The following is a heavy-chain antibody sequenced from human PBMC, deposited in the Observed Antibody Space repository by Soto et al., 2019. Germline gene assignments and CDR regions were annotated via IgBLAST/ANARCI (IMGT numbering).Heavy chain of an antibody. Sequence: GGSLRLSCTASGFTFSSYWMHWVRQAPGKGLVWVSRINSDGSSTNHADSVKGRFTISRDIAKNTLYLQMNSLRVEDTAVYYCTRDLGYWGQGALVTVSS. V-gene: IGHV3-74*01. CDR1: GFTFSSYW. CDR3: TRDLGY. CDR2: INSDGSST. D-gene: IGHD7-27*01. J-gene: IGHJ4*02.